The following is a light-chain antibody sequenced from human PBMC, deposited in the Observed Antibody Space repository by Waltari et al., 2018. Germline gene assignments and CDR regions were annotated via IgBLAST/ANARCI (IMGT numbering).Light chain of an antibody. CDR1: TWGGKN. Sequence: SYEVTQPPSVSVSPGQTATIPCSGDTWGGKNPSWYQQRPGQSPLLVIYQDNKRPSGIPQRFSGSNSGNRVTLTISGAQAVDEADYYCQAWVSKTAVVFGGGTQLTVL. V-gene: IGLV3-1*01. CDR3: QAWVSKTAVV. CDR2: QDN. J-gene: IGLJ2*01.